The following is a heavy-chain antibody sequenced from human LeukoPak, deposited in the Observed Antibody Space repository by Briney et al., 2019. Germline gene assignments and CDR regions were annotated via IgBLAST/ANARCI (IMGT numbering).Heavy chain of an antibody. D-gene: IGHD6-19*01. CDR2: IYYSGST. J-gene: IGHJ4*02. CDR1: GGSNSSSRDY. V-gene: IGHV4-39*01. CDR3: ARHVEIAVAGPIDY. Sequence: SETLSLTCTVSGGSNSSSRDYWGWIRQPPEKGMEWIGSIYYSGSTYYNPSLKSRVTISVDTSKNQFSLKLSSVTAADTAVYYCARHVEIAVAGPIDYWGQGTLVTVSS.